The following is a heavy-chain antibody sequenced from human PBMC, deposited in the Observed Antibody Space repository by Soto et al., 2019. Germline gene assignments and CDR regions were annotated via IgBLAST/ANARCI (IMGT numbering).Heavy chain of an antibody. J-gene: IGHJ4*02. CDR2: LYPNGRA. CDR3: ARGLGRQYQDHRNHFHLDY. Sequence: VQLVESGGDLINPGGSLRLSCAASGFTVSSNYLTWVRQAPGKGLKWVSVLYPNGRAYYADSVKGRFTISTDNSKNSVILQMNTLRAEDTAVYYCARGLGRQYQDHRNHFHLDYWGQGTLVTVSS. D-gene: IGHD2-2*01. CDR1: GFTVSSNY. V-gene: IGHV3-53*01.